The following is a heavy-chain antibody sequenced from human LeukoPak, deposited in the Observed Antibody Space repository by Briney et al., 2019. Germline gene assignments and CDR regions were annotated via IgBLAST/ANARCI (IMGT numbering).Heavy chain of an antibody. V-gene: IGHV1-46*01. CDR2: INPSGGST. Sequence: ASVKVSCKASGYTFTSCYMHWVRQAPGQGLEWMGIINPSGGSTSYAQKFQGRVTMTRDMSTSTVYMELSSLRSEDTAVYYCARDDSMAVAGTGGGDYWGQGTLVTVSS. J-gene: IGHJ4*02. D-gene: IGHD6-19*01. CDR1: GYTFTSCY. CDR3: ARDDSMAVAGTGGGDY.